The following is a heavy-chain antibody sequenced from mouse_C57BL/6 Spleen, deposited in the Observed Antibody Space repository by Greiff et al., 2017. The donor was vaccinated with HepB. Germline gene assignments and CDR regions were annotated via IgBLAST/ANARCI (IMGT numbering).Heavy chain of an antibody. J-gene: IGHJ4*01. Sequence: EVQLQQSGAELVRPGASVKLSCTASGFNIKDYYMHWVKQRPEQGLEWIGRIDPEDGDTEYAPKFQGKATMTADTSSNTAYLQLSSLTSEDTAVYYCTTPYYYGSSYVSAMDYWGQGTSVTVSS. D-gene: IGHD1-1*01. CDR2: IDPEDGDT. V-gene: IGHV14-1*01. CDR1: GFNIKDYY. CDR3: TTPYYYGSSYVSAMDY.